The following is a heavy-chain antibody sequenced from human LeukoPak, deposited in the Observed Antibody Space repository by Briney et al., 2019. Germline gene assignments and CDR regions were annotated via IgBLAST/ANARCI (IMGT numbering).Heavy chain of an antibody. CDR2: INPSGGST. J-gene: IGHJ4*02. CDR3: ARLPALHYRGSRSWDY. CDR1: GYTFTSYY. D-gene: IGHD3-10*01. Sequence: ASVKVSCKASGYTFTSYYMHWVRQAPGQGLEWMGIINPSGGSTSYAQKFQGRVTMTRDMSTSTVYMELRSLRSDDTAVYYCARLPALHYRGSRSWDYWGQGTLVTVSS. V-gene: IGHV1-46*01.